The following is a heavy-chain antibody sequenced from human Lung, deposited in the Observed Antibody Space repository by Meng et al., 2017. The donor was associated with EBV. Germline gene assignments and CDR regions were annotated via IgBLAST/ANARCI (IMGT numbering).Heavy chain of an antibody. V-gene: IGHV4-31*03. J-gene: IGHJ4*02. CDR1: VGSVDSGAYD. CDR3: ARLRLVWMFDY. Sequence: QLQLQESGSGLVKPSQPLSLTCSVSVGSVDSGAYDWSWIRQRPGKGLEWIGYIYYSGSTFYTPSLKSRATLSVDTSKNQFSLKLNSVTAADTAVYYCARLRLVWMFDYWGQGALVTVSS. D-gene: IGHD6-19*01. CDR2: IYYSGST.